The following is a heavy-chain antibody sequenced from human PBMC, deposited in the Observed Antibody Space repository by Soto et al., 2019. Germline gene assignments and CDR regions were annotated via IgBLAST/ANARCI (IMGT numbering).Heavy chain of an antibody. CDR2: IDPSDSYT. V-gene: IGHV5-10-1*01. D-gene: IGHD2-15*01. J-gene: IGHJ6*02. Sequence: GESLKISCKGSGYSFTSYWISWVRQMPGKGLEWMGRIDPSDSYTNYSPSFQGHVTISADKSISTAYLQWSSLKASDTAMYYCARHKGAATAYYYYGVDVWGQGTTVTVSS. CDR3: ARHKGAATAYYYYGVDV. CDR1: GYSFTSYW.